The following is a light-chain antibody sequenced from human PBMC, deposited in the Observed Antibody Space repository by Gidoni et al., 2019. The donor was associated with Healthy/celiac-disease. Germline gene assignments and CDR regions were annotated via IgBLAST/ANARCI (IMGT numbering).Light chain of an antibody. CDR3: QQLNSYPYT. CDR1: QGISSY. J-gene: IGKJ2*01. CDR2: AAS. V-gene: IGKV1-9*01. Sequence: DIQLTKAPSFLSASVGDRVTITCRASQGISSYLAWYQQKPGKAPKLLIYAASTLQSGVPSRFISSGSGTEFTLTISSLQPEDFATYYCQQLNSYPYTFXQXTKLEIK.